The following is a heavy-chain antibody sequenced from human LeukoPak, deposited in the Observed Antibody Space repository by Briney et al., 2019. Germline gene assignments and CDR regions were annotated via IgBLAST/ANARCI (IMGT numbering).Heavy chain of an antibody. CDR1: GYTFTGYY. J-gene: IGHJ3*02. CDR3: ARAMVVTGTTIAFDI. CDR2: INPNSGGT. V-gene: IGHV1-2*06. Sequence: GASVKVSCKASGYTFTGYYMHWVRQAPGQGLEWMGRINPNSGGTNYAQKFQGRVTMTRDTSISTAYMELSRLRSDDTAVYYCARAMVVTGTTIAFDIWGQGTMVTVSS. D-gene: IGHD1-7*01.